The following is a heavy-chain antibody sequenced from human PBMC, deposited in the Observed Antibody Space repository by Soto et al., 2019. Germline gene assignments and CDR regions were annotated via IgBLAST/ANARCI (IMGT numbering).Heavy chain of an antibody. J-gene: IGHJ4*02. CDR1: GGSISSSSYY. D-gene: IGHD2-2*01. CDR2: IYYSGST. CDR3: ARRLPPVSGGYDFDY. V-gene: IGHV4-39*01. Sequence: QLQLQESGPGLVKPSETLSLTCTVSGGSISSSSYYWGWIRQPPGKGLEWIGSIYYSGSTYYNPSLKSRFTISVDTSKNQFSLKLSSVTAADTAVYYCARRLPPVSGGYDFDYWGQGTLVTVSS.